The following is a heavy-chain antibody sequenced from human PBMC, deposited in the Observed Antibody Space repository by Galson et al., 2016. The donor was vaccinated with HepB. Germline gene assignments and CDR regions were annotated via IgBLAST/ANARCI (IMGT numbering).Heavy chain of an antibody. J-gene: IGHJ6*02. CDR3: ARDRRHSPTGEFVAMMYYYYGMDV. D-gene: IGHD2-8*02. V-gene: IGHV3-30*03. Sequence: RQAPGKGLEWVAVISYDEGNKYYADSVKGRFTISRDISKNTLYLHMNSLRAEDTAVYYCARDRRHSPTGEFVAMMYYYYGMDVWGQGTTVTVSS. CDR2: ISYDEGNK.